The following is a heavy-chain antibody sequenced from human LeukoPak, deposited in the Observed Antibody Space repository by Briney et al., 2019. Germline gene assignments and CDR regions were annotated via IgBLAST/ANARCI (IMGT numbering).Heavy chain of an antibody. J-gene: IGHJ5*02. CDR2: IYSGGST. V-gene: IGHV3-53*05. CDR1: GFTFSSYT. CDR3: ARNWFDP. Sequence: GGSLRLSCAASGFTFSSYTINWVRQAPGKGLEWVSVIYSGGSTYADSVKGRFTISRDKSKNTVYLQMNSLRFEDTAMYYCARNWFDPWGQGTLVTVSS.